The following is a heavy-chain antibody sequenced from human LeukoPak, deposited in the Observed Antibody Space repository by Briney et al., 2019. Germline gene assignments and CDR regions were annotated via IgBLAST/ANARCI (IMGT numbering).Heavy chain of an antibody. D-gene: IGHD3-3*01. CDR3: ARGEWLLRPFQH. CDR2: INHSGST. V-gene: IGHV4-34*01. J-gene: IGHJ1*01. CDR1: GGSFSGYY. Sequence: PSETLSLTCAVYGGSFSGYYWSWIRQPPGKGLEWIGEINHSGSTNYNPSLKSRVTISVDTSKNQFSLKLSSVTAADTAVYYCARGEWLLRPFQHWGQGTLVTVSS.